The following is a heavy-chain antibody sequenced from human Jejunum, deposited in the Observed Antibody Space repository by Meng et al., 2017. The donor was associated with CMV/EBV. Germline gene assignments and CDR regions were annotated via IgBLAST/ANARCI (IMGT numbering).Heavy chain of an antibody. CDR1: GGSISRSSYD. D-gene: IGHD3-22*01. CDR3: ARYVVFNWFDP. CDR2: IYYSGST. V-gene: IGHV4-39*01. Sequence: CTASGGSISRSSYDWGWIRQPPGKGLEWIGSIYYSGSTYYNPSLKSRVTISVDTSKNQFSLKLSSVTAADTAVYYCARYVVFNWFDPWGQGTLVTVSS. J-gene: IGHJ5*02.